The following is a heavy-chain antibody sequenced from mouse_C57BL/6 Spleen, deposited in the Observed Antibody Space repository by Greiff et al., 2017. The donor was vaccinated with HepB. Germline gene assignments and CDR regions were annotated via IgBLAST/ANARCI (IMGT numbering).Heavy chain of an antibody. J-gene: IGHJ1*01. CDR1: GYTFTSYW. CDR2: IHPNSGST. D-gene: IGHD2-13*01. Sequence: VQLQQSGAELVKPGASVKLSCKASGYTFTSYWMHWVKQRPGQGLEWIGMIHPNSGSTNYNEKFKSKATLTVDKSSSTAYMQLSSLTSEDSAVYYCSRVNYWYFDVWGPGTTVTVSS. CDR3: SRVNYWYFDV. V-gene: IGHV1-64*01.